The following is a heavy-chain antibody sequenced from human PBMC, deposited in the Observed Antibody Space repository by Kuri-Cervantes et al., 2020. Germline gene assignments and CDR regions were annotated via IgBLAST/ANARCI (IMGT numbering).Heavy chain of an antibody. Sequence: GESLKISCAASGFTFSSYSMNWVRQAPGGGLEWVSYISSSSSTIYYADSVKGRFTISRDNAKNSLYLQMNSLRDEDTAVYYCATFPKWGFDYWGQGTLVTVSS. CDR3: ATFPKWGFDY. J-gene: IGHJ4*02. D-gene: IGHD1-26*01. V-gene: IGHV3-48*02. CDR2: ISSSSSTI. CDR1: GFTFSSYS.